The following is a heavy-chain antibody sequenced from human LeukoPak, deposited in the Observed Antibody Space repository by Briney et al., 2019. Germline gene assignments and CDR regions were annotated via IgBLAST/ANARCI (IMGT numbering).Heavy chain of an antibody. CDR3: ARVSYYYGSGSGGANDAFDI. V-gene: IGHV3-9*01. D-gene: IGHD3-10*01. J-gene: IGHJ3*02. CDR1: GFTFDDYA. CDR2: ISWNSGSI. Sequence: GRSLRLSCAASGFTFDDYAMHWVRQAPGKGLEWVSGISWNSGSIGYADSVKGRFTISRDNAKNSLYLQMNSLRAEDTAVYYCARVSYYYGSGSGGANDAFDIWGQGTMVTVSS.